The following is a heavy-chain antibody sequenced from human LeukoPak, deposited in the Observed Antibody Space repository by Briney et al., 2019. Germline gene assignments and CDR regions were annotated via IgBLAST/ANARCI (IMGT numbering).Heavy chain of an antibody. CDR2: IYYSGST. CDR3: ARGARDGYNSPGPLHDY. D-gene: IGHD5-24*01. Sequence: PSETLSLTCTVSGGSVSRSPYYWGWIRQPPGKGLEWIGNIYYSGSTYYNPSLKSRVTISVDTSKNQFSLKLSSVTAADTAVYYCARGARDGYNSPGPLHDYWGQGTLVTVSS. CDR1: GGSVSRSPYY. J-gene: IGHJ4*02. V-gene: IGHV4-39*07.